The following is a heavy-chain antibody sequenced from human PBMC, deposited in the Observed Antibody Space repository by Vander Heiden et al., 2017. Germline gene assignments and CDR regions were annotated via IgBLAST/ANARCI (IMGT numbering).Heavy chain of an antibody. CDR3: ARTYSSSWAPYYYYGMDV. Sequence: EVQLVESGGGLVQPGGSLRLSCAASGFTFSSYWMSWVRQAPGKGLEWVANIKQDGSEKYYVDSVKGRFTISRDNAKNSLYLQMNSLRAEDTAVYYCARTYSSSWAPYYYYGMDVWGQGTTVTVSS. D-gene: IGHD6-13*01. V-gene: IGHV3-7*01. CDR2: IKQDGSEK. CDR1: GFTFSSYW. J-gene: IGHJ6*02.